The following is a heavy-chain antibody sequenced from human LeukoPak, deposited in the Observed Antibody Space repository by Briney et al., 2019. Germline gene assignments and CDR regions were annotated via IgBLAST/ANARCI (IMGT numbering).Heavy chain of an antibody. CDR1: GFTFSSYW. CDR2: INQDGCKK. V-gene: IGHV3-7*01. J-gene: IGHJ4*02. Sequence: GGSLRLSCAASGFTFSSYWMSWVRQAPGKGLEWVANINQDGCKKYYVDFVKGRSTISSDNDKNELYLQMNSLRAEGAAVYYSARGTGSSYHLGYWGQGTLVTVAT. CDR3: ARGTGSSYHLGY. D-gene: IGHD1-1*01.